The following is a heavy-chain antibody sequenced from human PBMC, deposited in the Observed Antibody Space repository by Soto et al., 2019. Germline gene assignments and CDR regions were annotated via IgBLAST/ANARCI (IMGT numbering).Heavy chain of an antibody. V-gene: IGHV1-18*04. Sequence: QVQLVQSGAEVKKPGASVKVSCKASGYTFTSYGISWVRQAPGQGLEWMRWISAYNGNTNYAQKLRDRVTMTTDTSTSTAYMELRSLRSDDTAVYYCASGPFYYYGSGSYSRYYYGMDVWGLGTTVTVSS. CDR3: ASGPFYYYGSGSYSRYYYGMDV. J-gene: IGHJ6*02. CDR1: GYTFTSYG. CDR2: ISAYNGNT. D-gene: IGHD3-10*01.